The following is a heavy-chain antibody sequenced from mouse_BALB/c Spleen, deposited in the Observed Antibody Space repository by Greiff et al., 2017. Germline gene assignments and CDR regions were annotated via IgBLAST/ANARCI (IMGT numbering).Heavy chain of an antibody. J-gene: IGHJ4*01. CDR1: GVDFSRYW. CDR2: INPDSSTI. V-gene: IGHV4-1*02. CDR3: ARREYGNYYYAMDY. D-gene: IGHD2-10*02. Sequence: AAEGVDFSRYWMSWVRQAPGKGLEWIGEINPDSSTINYTPSLKDKFIISRDNAKNTLYLQMSKVRSEDTALYYCARREYGNYYYAMDYWGQGTSVTVSS.